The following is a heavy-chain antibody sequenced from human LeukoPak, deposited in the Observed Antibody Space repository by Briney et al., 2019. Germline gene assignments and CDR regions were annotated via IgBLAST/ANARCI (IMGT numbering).Heavy chain of an antibody. Sequence: KPSETLSLTCTVSGGSISSSSYYWGWIRQPPGKGLEWIGSIYYSGSTSYNPSLKSRVTISVDTSKNQFSLKLSSVTAADTAVYYCAREDYGDYSYYYYYGMDVWGQGTTVTVSS. D-gene: IGHD4-17*01. CDR3: AREDYGDYSYYYYYGMDV. CDR1: GGSISSSSYY. V-gene: IGHV4-39*02. J-gene: IGHJ6*02. CDR2: IYYSGST.